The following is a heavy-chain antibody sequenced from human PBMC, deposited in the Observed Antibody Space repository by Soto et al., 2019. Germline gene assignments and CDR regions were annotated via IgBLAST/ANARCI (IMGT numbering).Heavy chain of an antibody. V-gene: IGHV4-30-4*01. CDR2: IYYSGST. Sequence: QVQLQESGPGLVKPSQTLSLTCTVSGGSISSGDYYWSWIRQPPGKGLEWIGYIYYSGSTYYNPSLKSRVTISVDTSKNQFSLKLSSVTAADTAVYYCATEGIVATIFRAHAFDIWGQGTMVTVSS. J-gene: IGHJ3*02. CDR3: ATEGIVATIFRAHAFDI. CDR1: GGSISSGDYY. D-gene: IGHD5-12*01.